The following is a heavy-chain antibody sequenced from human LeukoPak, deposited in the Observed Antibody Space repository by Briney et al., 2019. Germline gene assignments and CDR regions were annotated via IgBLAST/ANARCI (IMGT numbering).Heavy chain of an antibody. D-gene: IGHD3-10*01. CDR1: GVSISSSNSY. J-gene: IGHJ4*02. Sequence: PSETLSLTCTVSGVSISSSNSYWGWIRQPPGKGLEWIGSIYYSGNTYYNASLKSQVFISIDMSKNQFSLKLTSVTAADTAVYYCARQTGSGLFILPGGQGTLVTVSS. CDR3: ARQTGSGLFILP. CDR2: IYYSGNT. V-gene: IGHV4-39*01.